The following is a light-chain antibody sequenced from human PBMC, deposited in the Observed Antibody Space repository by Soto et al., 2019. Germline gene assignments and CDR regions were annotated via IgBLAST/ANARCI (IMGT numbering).Light chain of an antibody. J-gene: IGKJ1*01. CDR3: QQYNSYWT. CDR2: DAS. V-gene: IGKV1-5*01. Sequence: DIQMTQSPSTLSASVGDRVSITCRASQSISSWLAWYQQKPGKAPKLLIYDASILESGVPSRFSGSVSETEFTIPISSLQPDDFATYYCQQYNSYWTFGQGTKVEIK. CDR1: QSISSW.